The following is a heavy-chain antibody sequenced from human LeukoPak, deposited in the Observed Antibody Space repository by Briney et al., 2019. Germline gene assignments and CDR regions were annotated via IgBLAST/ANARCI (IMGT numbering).Heavy chain of an antibody. CDR2: IYPGDSDT. CDR3: ARQSSPGSNSYYKYTDY. Sequence: GESLKISCKASGYIFSNYWIGWVRQVPGKGLEWMGIIYPGDSDTRYSPSFQGQVTISADKSISTAYLQWSSLKASDTAIYYCARQSSPGSNSYYKYTDYWGQGSLVTVSS. V-gene: IGHV5-51*01. D-gene: IGHD3-10*01. J-gene: IGHJ4*02. CDR1: GYIFSNYW.